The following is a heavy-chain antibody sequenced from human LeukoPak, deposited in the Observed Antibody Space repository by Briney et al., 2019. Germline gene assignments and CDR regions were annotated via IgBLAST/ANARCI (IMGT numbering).Heavy chain of an antibody. V-gene: IGHV4-59*01. CDR2: IYYSGST. J-gene: IGHJ5*02. Sequence: RTSETLSLTCTVSGGSISSYYWSWIRQPPGKGLEWIGYIYYSGSTNYNPSLKSRVTISVDTSKNQFSLKLSSVTAADTAVYYCARHPLLWFGELHFFWFDPWGQGTLVTVSS. D-gene: IGHD3-10*01. CDR3: ARHPLLWFGELHFFWFDP. CDR1: GGSISSYY.